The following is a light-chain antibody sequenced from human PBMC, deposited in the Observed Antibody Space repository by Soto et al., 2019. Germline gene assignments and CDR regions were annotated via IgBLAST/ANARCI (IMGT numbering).Light chain of an antibody. J-gene: IGLJ3*02. CDR3: QSYDNNLNGGV. V-gene: IGLV1-40*01. CDR1: SSNIGAGYG. Sequence: QSVLTQPPSVSGAPGQRVTISCTGSSSNIGAGYGVHWYQQAPGAVPKLIICGNNNRPSGVPDRISGSKSGTSVTLAITGLQADDEADYYCQSYDNNLNGGVFGGGTKLTVL. CDR2: GNN.